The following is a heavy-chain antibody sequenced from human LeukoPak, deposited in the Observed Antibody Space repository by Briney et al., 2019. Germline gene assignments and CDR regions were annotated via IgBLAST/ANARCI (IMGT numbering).Heavy chain of an antibody. V-gene: IGHV3-23*01. CDR3: AKDPTYYDILSGLEP. Sequence: PGGSLRLSRAASGFTFSRYGLSWVRQAPGKGLEWVSVISSSCGSTYYADSVKGRFTISRDNSKNTLYLQMNSLRAEDTGVYYCAKDPTYYDILSGLEPWGQGTLVTVSS. D-gene: IGHD3-9*01. J-gene: IGHJ5*02. CDR1: GFTFSRYG. CDR2: ISSSCGST.